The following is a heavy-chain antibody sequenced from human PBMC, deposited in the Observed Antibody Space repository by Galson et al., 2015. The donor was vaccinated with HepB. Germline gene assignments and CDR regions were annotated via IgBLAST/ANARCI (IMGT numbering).Heavy chain of an antibody. Sequence: SVKVSCKASGYTFTSYAMHWVRQAPGQRLEWMGWINAGNGNTKYSQKFQGRVTITRDTSASTAYMELSSLRSEDTAVYYCARDHYGSGSEDAFDIWGQGTMVTVSS. V-gene: IGHV1-3*01. CDR3: ARDHYGSGSEDAFDI. J-gene: IGHJ3*02. D-gene: IGHD3-10*01. CDR2: INAGNGNT. CDR1: GYTFTSYA.